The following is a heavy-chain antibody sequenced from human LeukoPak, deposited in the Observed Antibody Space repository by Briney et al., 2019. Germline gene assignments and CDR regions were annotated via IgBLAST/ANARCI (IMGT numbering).Heavy chain of an antibody. D-gene: IGHD2-2*01. CDR2: IYYSGST. CDR3: ARGGAVPAANTGYGMDV. Sequence: SETLSLTCTVSGGPVSSGSYYWSWIRQPPGKGLEWLGYIYYSGSTNYNPSLKSRVTISVDTSKNQFSLKLSSVTAADTAVYYCARGGAVPAANTGYGMDVWGQGTTVTVSS. V-gene: IGHV4-61*01. CDR1: GGPVSSGSYY. J-gene: IGHJ6*02.